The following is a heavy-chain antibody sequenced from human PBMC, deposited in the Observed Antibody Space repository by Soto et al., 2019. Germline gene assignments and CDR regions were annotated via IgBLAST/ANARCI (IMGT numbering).Heavy chain of an antibody. Sequence: QVQLVQSGAEVKKPGSSVKVSCKASGGTFSSYAISWVRQAPGQGLEWMGGIIPIFGTANYAQKFQGRVTITADASTSTAYMELSSLRSEDTAVYYCARPYSSSWYDYYYYGMDVWGQGTTVTVSS. J-gene: IGHJ6*02. V-gene: IGHV1-69*01. D-gene: IGHD6-13*01. CDR1: GGTFSSYA. CDR3: ARPYSSSWYDYYYYGMDV. CDR2: IIPIFGTA.